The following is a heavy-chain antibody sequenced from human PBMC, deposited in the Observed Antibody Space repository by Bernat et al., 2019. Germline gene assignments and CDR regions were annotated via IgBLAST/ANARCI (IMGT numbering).Heavy chain of an antibody. CDR3: ASGGYSYGSSGSFDP. D-gene: IGHD5-18*01. CDR2: IYYSGST. Sequence: QVQLQESGPGLVKPSQTPSLTCTVSGGSISSGGYYWSWIRQHPGKGLEWIGYIYYSGSTYYNPSLKSRVTISVDTSKNQFSLKLSSVTAADTAVYYCASGGYSYGSSGSFDPWGQGTLVTVSS. J-gene: IGHJ5*02. CDR1: GGSISSGGYY. V-gene: IGHV4-31*03.